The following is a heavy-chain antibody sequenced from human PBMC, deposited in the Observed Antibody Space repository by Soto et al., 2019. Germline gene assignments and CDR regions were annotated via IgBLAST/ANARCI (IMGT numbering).Heavy chain of an antibody. V-gene: IGHV3-23*01. J-gene: IGHJ5*02. CDR2: ISGSGGST. CDR1: GFTFSSYA. D-gene: IGHD6-19*01. CDR3: AKGPAPSIAVADNWFDP. Sequence: EVQLLESGGGLVQPGGSLRLSCAASGFTFSSYAMSWVRQAPGKGLEWVSAISGSGGSTYYADSVKGRFTISRDNSKNTLYLQMNSLRAEDTAVYYCAKGPAPSIAVADNWFDPWGQGTLVTVSS.